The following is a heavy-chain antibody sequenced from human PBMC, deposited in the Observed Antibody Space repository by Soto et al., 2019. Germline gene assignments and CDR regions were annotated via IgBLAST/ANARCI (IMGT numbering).Heavy chain of an antibody. CDR1: GGSISSYY. CDR2: IYYSGIT. J-gene: IGHJ5*02. CDR3: ARGKVGAKFDP. D-gene: IGHD1-26*01. Sequence: QVQLQESGPGLVKPSETLSLTCTVSGGSISSYYWSWIRQPPGKGLEWIVHIYYSGITNYNTSLTSPVTISVDTSKNQFSRKLSSVTAADTAVYYCARGKVGAKFDPWGQGNLVTVSS. V-gene: IGHV4-59*01.